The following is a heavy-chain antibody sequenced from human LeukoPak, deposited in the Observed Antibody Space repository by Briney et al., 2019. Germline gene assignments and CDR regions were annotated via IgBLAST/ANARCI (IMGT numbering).Heavy chain of an antibody. CDR1: GFTFSRYA. J-gene: IGHJ4*02. CDR3: AKTGRHTVTTRDY. Sequence: GGSLRLSCAASGFTFSRYAMSWVRQAPGKGLEWVSAISGRGGSTYYADSVKGRFTISRDNSKNTLYLQMNSLRAEDTAVYYCAKTGRHTVTTRDYWGQGTLVAVSS. CDR2: ISGRGGST. V-gene: IGHV3-23*01. D-gene: IGHD4-11*01.